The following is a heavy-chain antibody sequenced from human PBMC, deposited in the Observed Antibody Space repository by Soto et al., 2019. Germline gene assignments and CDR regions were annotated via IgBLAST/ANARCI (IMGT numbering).Heavy chain of an antibody. CDR2: IYSGGST. Sequence: EVQLVESGGGLIQPGGSLRLSCAASGFTVSTNYMSWVRQAPGTGLEWVSVIYSGGSTYYADSVKGRFTISRDNSKNTLYLQMNSLRAEDTAVYYCARARIAAAGYYFDYWGQGTLVTVSS. V-gene: IGHV3-53*01. CDR1: GFTVSTNY. D-gene: IGHD6-13*01. CDR3: ARARIAAAGYYFDY. J-gene: IGHJ4*02.